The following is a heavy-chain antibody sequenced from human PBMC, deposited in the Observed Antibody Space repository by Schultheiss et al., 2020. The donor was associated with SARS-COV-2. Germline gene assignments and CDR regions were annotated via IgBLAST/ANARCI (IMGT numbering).Heavy chain of an antibody. D-gene: IGHD3-3*01. V-gene: IGHV4-34*01. CDR3: AREGHGITIFPGYMDV. J-gene: IGHJ6*03. Sequence: SETLSLTCAVYGGSFSGYYWSWIRQPPGKGLEWIGEINHSGSTNYNPSLKSRVTISVDTSKNQFSLKLSSVTAADTAVYYCAREGHGITIFPGYMDVWGKGTTVTVSS. CDR1: GGSFSGYY. CDR2: INHSGST.